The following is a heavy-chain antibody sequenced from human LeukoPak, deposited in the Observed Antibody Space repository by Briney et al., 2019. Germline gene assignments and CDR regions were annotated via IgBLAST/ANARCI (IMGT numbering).Heavy chain of an antibody. CDR3: AREGTTIVVALDY. V-gene: IGHV3-30-3*01. CDR2: ISSDGSSK. CDR1: GFTFSSYW. Sequence: GGSLRLSCAASGFTFSSYWMHWVRQAPGKGLEWVAVISSDGSSKYYADSVKGRFTISRDNSKNTLYLQMKSLRAEDTAVYYCAREGTTIVVALDYWGQGTLVTVSS. J-gene: IGHJ4*02. D-gene: IGHD3-22*01.